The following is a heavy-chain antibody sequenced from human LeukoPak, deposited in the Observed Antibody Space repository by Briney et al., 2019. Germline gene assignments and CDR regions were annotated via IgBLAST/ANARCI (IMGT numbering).Heavy chain of an antibody. CDR1: GFSFSSYG. V-gene: IGHV3-23*01. D-gene: IGHD6-13*01. J-gene: IGHJ5*01. CDR2: ISGSGGST. Sequence: GSLRLSCEGSGFSFSSYGMSWVRQAPGKGLEWVSSISGSGGSTYFADSVKGRFNISRDNVKNTVYLQMNSLRVEDTAIYYCVKLSLTAAGRGKTWFDLWGQGTLVSVSS. CDR3: VKLSLTAAGRGKTWFDL.